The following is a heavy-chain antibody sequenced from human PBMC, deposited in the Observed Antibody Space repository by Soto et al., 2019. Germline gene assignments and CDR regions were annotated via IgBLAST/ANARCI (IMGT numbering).Heavy chain of an antibody. CDR1: GGTFSSYA. CDR3: ARHLTIFGVVIDAFDI. V-gene: IGHV1-69*12. J-gene: IGHJ3*02. CDR2: IIPIFGTA. Sequence: QVQLVQSGAEVKKPGSSVKVSCKASGGTFSSYAISWVRQARGQGLEWMGGIIPIFGTANYAQKFQGRVTITADESTSTAYMELSSLRSEDTAVYYCARHLTIFGVVIDAFDIWGQGTMVTVSS. D-gene: IGHD3-3*01.